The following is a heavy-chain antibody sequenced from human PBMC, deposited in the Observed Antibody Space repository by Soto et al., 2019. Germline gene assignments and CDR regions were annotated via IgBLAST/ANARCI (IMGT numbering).Heavy chain of an antibody. D-gene: IGHD3-22*01. CDR1: GGTFSSYA. CDR3: ARAGYYDSSGYYYFFDY. Sequence: SVKVSCKASGGTFSSYAISWVRQAPGQGLEWMGGIIPIFGTANYAQKFQGRVTITADESTSTAYMELSSLRSEDTAVYYCARAGYYDSSGYYYFFDYWGQGTLVTVSS. CDR2: IIPIFGTA. V-gene: IGHV1-69*13. J-gene: IGHJ4*02.